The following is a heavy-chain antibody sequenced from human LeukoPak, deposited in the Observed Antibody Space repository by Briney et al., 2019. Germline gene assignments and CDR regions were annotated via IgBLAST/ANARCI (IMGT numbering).Heavy chain of an antibody. CDR2: IYHSGST. CDR1: GGSISSGGYY. J-gene: IGHJ4*02. CDR3: ARGGYSSGWTSGSYYRPFDY. D-gene: IGHD6-19*01. V-gene: IGHV4-30-2*01. Sequence: PSQTLSLTCTVSGGSISSGGYYWSWIRQPPGKGLEWIGYIYHSGSTYYNPSLKSRVTISVDRSKNQFSLKLSSVTAADTAVYYCARGGYSSGWTSGSYYRPFDYWGQGTLVTVSS.